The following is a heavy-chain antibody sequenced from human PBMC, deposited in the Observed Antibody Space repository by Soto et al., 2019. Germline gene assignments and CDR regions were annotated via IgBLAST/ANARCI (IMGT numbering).Heavy chain of an antibody. CDR1: GYTLTELS. J-gene: IGHJ4*02. D-gene: IGHD6-13*01. V-gene: IGHV1-69*04. CDR2: IIPILGIA. Sequence: SVKVSCKVSGYTLTELSMHWVRQAPGQGLEWMGRIIPILGIANYAQKFQGRVTITADKSTSTAYMELSSLRSEDTAVCYWAREGPRYRSSWVEWGQGTLVTV. CDR3: AREGPRYRSSWVE.